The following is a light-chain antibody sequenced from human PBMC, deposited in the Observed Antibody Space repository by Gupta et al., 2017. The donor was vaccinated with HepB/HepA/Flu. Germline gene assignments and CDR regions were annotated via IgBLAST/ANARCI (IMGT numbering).Light chain of an antibody. CDR1: TGTVTSGHS. Sequence: QVVVTQEPSLTVSPGGTVTLTCGSTTGTVTSGHSPYWIQQKPGQAPRTLIYDTSSKHSWTPARFSGSLLGGKAALTLSGAQPEDEADYYCLLSYSYFRVFGGGTKLTVL. V-gene: IGLV7-46*01. CDR2: DTS. J-gene: IGLJ3*02. CDR3: LLSYSYFRV.